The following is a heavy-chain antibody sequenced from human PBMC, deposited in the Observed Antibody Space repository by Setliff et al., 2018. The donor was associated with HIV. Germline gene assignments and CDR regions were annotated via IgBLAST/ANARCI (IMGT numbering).Heavy chain of an antibody. J-gene: IGHJ6*04. D-gene: IGHD5-12*01. CDR1: GFTVSSNY. V-gene: IGHV3-66*01. CDR2: LYSGGST. Sequence: PGGSLRLSCAASGFTVSSNYMSWVRQAPGKGLEWVSVLYSGGSTYYADSVKGRFTISRDNSKNSLYLQMNSLRAEDTAVYYCLVAVEEDVWGKGTTVTVSS. CDR3: LVAVEEDV.